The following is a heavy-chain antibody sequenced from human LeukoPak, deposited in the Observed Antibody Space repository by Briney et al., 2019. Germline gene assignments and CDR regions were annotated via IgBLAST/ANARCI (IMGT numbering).Heavy chain of an antibody. J-gene: IGHJ3*02. CDR3: ARGSRFGVVERDAFDI. CDR2: ISISSNYI. V-gene: IGHV3-21*01. Sequence: GGSLRLSCAASGFTFSSYSMNWVRQAPGKGLEWVSSISISSNYIYYTDSVKGRFTIYRDNAKNSLYLQMNSLRAEDTAVYYCARGSRFGVVERDAFDIWGQGTMVTVSS. D-gene: IGHD3-3*01. CDR1: GFTFSSYS.